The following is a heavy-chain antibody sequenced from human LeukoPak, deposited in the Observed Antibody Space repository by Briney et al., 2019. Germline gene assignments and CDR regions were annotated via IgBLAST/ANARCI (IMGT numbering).Heavy chain of an antibody. D-gene: IGHD1-26*01. Sequence: ASVKVSCKASGGTFSSYAISWVRQAPGQGLEWMGRIIPIFGTANYAQKFQGRVPITTDESTSTAYMELSSLRSEDTAVYYCAREIVGAIDYWGQGTLVTVSS. CDR3: AREIVGAIDY. CDR1: GGTFSSYA. V-gene: IGHV1-69*05. J-gene: IGHJ4*02. CDR2: IIPIFGTA.